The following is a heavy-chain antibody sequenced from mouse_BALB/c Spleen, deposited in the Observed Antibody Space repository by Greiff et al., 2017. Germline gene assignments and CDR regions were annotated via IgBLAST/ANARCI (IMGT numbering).Heavy chain of an antibody. J-gene: IGHJ4*01. CDR2: IYPGNVNT. V-gene: IGHV1S56*01. Sequence: QVQLKESGPELVKPGASVRISCKASGYTFTSYYIHWVKQRPGQGLEWIGWIYPGNVNTKYNEKFKGKATLTADKSSSTAYMQLSSLTSEDSAVYFCARLLRYYAMDYWGQGTSVTVSS. D-gene: IGHD1-1*01. CDR3: ARLLRYYAMDY. CDR1: GYTFTSYY.